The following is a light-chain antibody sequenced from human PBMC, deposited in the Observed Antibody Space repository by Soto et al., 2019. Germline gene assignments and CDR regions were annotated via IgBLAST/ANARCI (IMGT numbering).Light chain of an antibody. CDR1: SSDVGRYNY. V-gene: IGLV2-14*01. CDR2: EVS. J-gene: IGLJ2*01. Sequence: QSALTQPASVSGSPGQSITISCTGTSSDVGRYNYVSWYQQHPGKAPKLMIFEVSNRPSGVSNRFSGSKSGNTASLTISGLQAADEADYYCSSYTSSSTVLFGGGTQLTVL. CDR3: SSYTSSSTVL.